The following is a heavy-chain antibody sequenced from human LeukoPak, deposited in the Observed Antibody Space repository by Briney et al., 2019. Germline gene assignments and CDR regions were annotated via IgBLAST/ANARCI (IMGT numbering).Heavy chain of an antibody. J-gene: IGHJ5*02. Sequence: ASVKVSYKASGYTFTSYGISWVRQDPGQGLEWMGLVSAYNVNTNYAQKPQGRVTMTTDTSTSTAYMELRSLRSDDTAVYYCARDPENIVVVPAAISNWFDPWGQGTLVTVSS. D-gene: IGHD2-2*01. CDR3: ARDPENIVVVPAAISNWFDP. CDR2: VSAYNVNT. CDR1: GYTFTSYG. V-gene: IGHV1-18*01.